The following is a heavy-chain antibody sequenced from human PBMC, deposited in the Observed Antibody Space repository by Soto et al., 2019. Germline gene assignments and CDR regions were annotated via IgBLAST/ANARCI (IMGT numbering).Heavy chain of an antibody. CDR3: AREGFLSEDSSSWYWFDP. Sequence: SETLSLTCTVSGGSISSYYWSWIRQPPGKGLEWIGYIYYSGSTNYNPSLKSRVTISVDTSKNQFSLKLSSVTAADTAVYYCAREGFLSEDSSSWYWFDPWGQGTLVTSPQ. D-gene: IGHD6-13*01. CDR1: GGSISSYY. V-gene: IGHV4-59*01. J-gene: IGHJ5*02. CDR2: IYYSGST.